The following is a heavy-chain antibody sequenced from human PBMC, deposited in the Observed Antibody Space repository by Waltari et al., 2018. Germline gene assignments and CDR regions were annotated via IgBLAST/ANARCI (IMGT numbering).Heavy chain of an antibody. J-gene: IGHJ4*02. V-gene: IGHV4-59*01. CDR3: ARGADY. Sequence: QVQLQESGPGLVKPSETLSLTCTVSGGSISSYYWTWIRQPPGKGLEWIGYIYYSGSTKDNPSLKSRVTISVDTSKNQFSLKLSSVTAADTAVYYCARGADYWGQGTLVTVSS. CDR1: GGSISSYY. CDR2: IYYSGST.